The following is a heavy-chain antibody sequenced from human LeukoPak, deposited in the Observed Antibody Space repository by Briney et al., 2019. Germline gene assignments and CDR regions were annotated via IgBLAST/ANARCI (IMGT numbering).Heavy chain of an antibody. CDR1: GGSISSYY. V-gene: IGHV4-4*07. CDR2: IYTSGST. D-gene: IGHD6-19*01. Sequence: SETLSLTCTVSGGSISSYYWSWIRQPAGKGLEWIGRIYTSGSTNYNPSLKSRVTMSVDTSKNQFSLKLSSVTAADTAVYYCAREGQWLVRGYYYMGVWGKGTTVTVSS. J-gene: IGHJ6*03. CDR3: AREGQWLVRGYYYMGV.